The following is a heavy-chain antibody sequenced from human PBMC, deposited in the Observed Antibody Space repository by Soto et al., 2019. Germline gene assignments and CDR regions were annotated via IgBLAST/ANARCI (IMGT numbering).Heavy chain of an antibody. V-gene: IGHV3-30*18. Sequence: GGSLRLSCAASGFIFSDYGMHWVRHAPGKGLEWVAVISSDGFTKNYGGSVKGRFTISRDNSKNILYLEMNSLRVDDTAMYYCAKEAGAWFHFDYWGQGTLVTVSS. D-gene: IGHD6-19*01. CDR1: GFIFSDYG. J-gene: IGHJ4*02. CDR3: AKEAGAWFHFDY. CDR2: ISSDGFTK.